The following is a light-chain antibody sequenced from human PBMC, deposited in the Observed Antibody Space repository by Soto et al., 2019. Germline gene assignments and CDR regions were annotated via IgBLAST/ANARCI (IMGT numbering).Light chain of an antibody. Sequence: QSVLTQPPSVSGAPGQRVTISCTGSSSNFGAGYDVHWYQRLPGTAPKLLIYNNNNRPPGVPDRFSSSKSDTSASLAITGLQAEDEADYYCQSYDTGLSGLVFGGGTKLTVL. V-gene: IGLV1-40*01. CDR3: QSYDTGLSGLV. CDR2: NNN. CDR1: SSNFGAGYD. J-gene: IGLJ2*01.